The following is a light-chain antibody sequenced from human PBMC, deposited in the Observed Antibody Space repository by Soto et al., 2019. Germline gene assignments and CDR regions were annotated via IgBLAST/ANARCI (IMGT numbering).Light chain of an antibody. CDR1: QDISNH. CDR3: QQYENLPLT. CDR2: DAS. Sequence: DLQMTQSPSPLSAAAGDRVTITCQASQDISNHLNWYQQKPGKAPKLLIYDASNLETGVPSRFSGSGFGTDFTFTISSLQPEDIATYYCQQYENLPLTFGGGTKVEIK. J-gene: IGKJ4*01. V-gene: IGKV1-33*01.